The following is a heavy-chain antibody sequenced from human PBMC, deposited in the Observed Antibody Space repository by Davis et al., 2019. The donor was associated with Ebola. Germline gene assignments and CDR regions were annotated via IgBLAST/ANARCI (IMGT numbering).Heavy chain of an antibody. CDR1: GFTFSSYE. Sequence: GESLKISCAASGFTFSSYEMNWVRQAPGKGLEWISYIDGSGGSIYYADSVKGRFTVFRDTAKDTLFLQMVSLRDEDTAIYYCAKEMEVTKPYDHWGQGTLVTVSS. J-gene: IGHJ4*02. D-gene: IGHD2-21*02. CDR3: AKEMEVTKPYDH. V-gene: IGHV3-48*03. CDR2: IDGSGGSI.